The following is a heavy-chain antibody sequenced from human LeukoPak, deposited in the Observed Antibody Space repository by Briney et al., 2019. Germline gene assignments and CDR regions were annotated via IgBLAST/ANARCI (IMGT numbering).Heavy chain of an antibody. CDR2: INHSGST. CDR1: GGSFSGSY. D-gene: IGHD3-10*01. CDR3: ARGSGSYYY. V-gene: IGHV4-34*01. J-gene: IGHJ4*02. Sequence: PSETLSLTCAVYGGSFSGSYWNWIRQPPGKGLEWIGEINHSGSTNYNPSLKSRVTISVDTSKNQFSLKLTSVTAADTAVYYCARGSGSYYYWGQGTLVTVSS.